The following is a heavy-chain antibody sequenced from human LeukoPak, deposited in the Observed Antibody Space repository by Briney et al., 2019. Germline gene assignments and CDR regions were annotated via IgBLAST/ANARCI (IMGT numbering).Heavy chain of an antibody. V-gene: IGHV3-21*01. CDR2: ISRSSYYL. CDR3: ARSMMVPRDYYYMDV. CDR1: GFTFNTYS. Sequence: PGESLRLSCAASGFTFNTYSMNWVRQAPGKGLEWVSSISRSSYYLDYADSVKGRFTISRDNAKNSLFLQMNSLRAEDTAIYYCARSMMVPRDYYYMDVWGKGTTVTVS. J-gene: IGHJ6*03. D-gene: IGHD3-22*01.